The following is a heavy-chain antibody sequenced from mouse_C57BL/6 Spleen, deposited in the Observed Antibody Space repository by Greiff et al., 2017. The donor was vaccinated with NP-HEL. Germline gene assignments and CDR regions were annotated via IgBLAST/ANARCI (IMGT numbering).Heavy chain of an antibody. V-gene: IGHV5-17*01. CDR2: ISSGSSTI. CDR3: ARPYGYDGYYFDY. J-gene: IGHJ2*01. D-gene: IGHD2-2*01. CDR1: GFTFSDYG. Sequence: EVMLVESGGGLVKPGGSLKLSCAASGFTFSDYGMHWVRQAPEKGLEWVAYISSGSSTIYYADTVKGRFTISRDNAKNTLFLQMTSLRSEDKAMYYCARPYGYDGYYFDYWGQGTTLTVSS.